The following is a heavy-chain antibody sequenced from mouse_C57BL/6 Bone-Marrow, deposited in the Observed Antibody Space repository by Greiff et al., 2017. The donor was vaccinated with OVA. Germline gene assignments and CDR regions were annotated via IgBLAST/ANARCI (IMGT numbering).Heavy chain of an antibody. V-gene: IGHV1-69*01. CDR3: ARSSDYGSSYGFAY. CDR2: IDPSDSYT. Sequence: VQLQQPGAELVMPGASVKLSCKASGYTFTSYWMHWVKQRPGQGLEWIGEIDPSDSYTNYNQKFKGKSTLTVDKSSSTAYMQLSSLTSEHSAVYYCARSSDYGSSYGFAYWGQGTLVTVSA. CDR1: GYTFTSYW. D-gene: IGHD1-1*01. J-gene: IGHJ3*01.